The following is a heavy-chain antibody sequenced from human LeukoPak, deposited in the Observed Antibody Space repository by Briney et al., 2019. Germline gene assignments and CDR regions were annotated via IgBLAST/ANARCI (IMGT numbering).Heavy chain of an antibody. CDR2: ISSSSSYI. Sequence: GGSLRLSCAASGFTFSSYSMNWVRQAPGKGLEWVSCISSSSSYIYYANSVKGRFTIPRDNAKNSLYLQMNSLRAEDTAVYYCARDYENLTGSKTRFHYWGQGTLVTVSS. CDR3: ARDYENLTGSKTRFHY. CDR1: GFTFSSYS. J-gene: IGHJ4*02. D-gene: IGHD3-9*01. V-gene: IGHV3-21*01.